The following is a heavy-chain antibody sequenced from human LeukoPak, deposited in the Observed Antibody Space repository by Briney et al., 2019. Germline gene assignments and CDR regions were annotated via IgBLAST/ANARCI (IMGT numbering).Heavy chain of an antibody. J-gene: IGHJ4*02. CDR1: VRSISNYY. V-gene: IGHV4-59*01. Sequence: SETLSLTCTVSVRSISNYYWSCSPQPPRKGLEWIGYIYNSESTSYNPSLKSRVTISVDTSKNQLSLKLNSVTAADTAVYYCTRAGGGSGLYWGQGILVIVSS. D-gene: IGHD2-15*01. CDR2: IYNSEST. CDR3: TRAGGGSGLY.